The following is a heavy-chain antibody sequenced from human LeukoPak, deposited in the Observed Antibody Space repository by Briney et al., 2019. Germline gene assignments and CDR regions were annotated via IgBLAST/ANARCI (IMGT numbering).Heavy chain of an antibody. D-gene: IGHD3-10*01. J-gene: IGHJ5*02. Sequence: SQTLSLTCTVSGGSISSISYYWSWIRQPAGKGLEWIGRVYTGGSSNYNPSLKSRVTISVDTSKNQFSLKLSSVTAADTAVYYCAGDRLIHGSVGWFDPWGQGTLVTVSS. CDR1: GGSISSISYY. CDR3: AGDRLIHGSVGWFDP. CDR2: VYTGGSS. V-gene: IGHV4-61*02.